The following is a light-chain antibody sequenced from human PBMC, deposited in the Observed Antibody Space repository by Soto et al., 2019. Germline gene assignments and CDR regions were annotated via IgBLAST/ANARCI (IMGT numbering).Light chain of an antibody. CDR3: QKYNSAPRT. Sequence: DIQMTQSPSSLSASVGDRVTITCRASQGISNYLAWYQQKPGKVPKLLIYAASTLQSGVPSRFSGSGSGTDFNLTISSLQPEDVAIYYCQKYNSAPRTFGQGIKVEIK. V-gene: IGKV1-27*01. CDR1: QGISNY. CDR2: AAS. J-gene: IGKJ1*01.